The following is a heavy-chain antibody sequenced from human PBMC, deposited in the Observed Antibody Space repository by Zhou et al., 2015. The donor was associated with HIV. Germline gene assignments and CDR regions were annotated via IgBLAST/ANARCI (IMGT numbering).Heavy chain of an antibody. J-gene: IGHJ2*01. Sequence: QLVQSGAEVKKPGSSVKVSCKASGGTFSNYAISWVRQAPGQGLEWVGGIIPIFVTANYAQKFQVRVTITADESTSTAYMELSSLRSEDTAVYYCARIAGYDSSGYPARWYFDLVGPWHPGHCLL. CDR1: GGTFSNYA. V-gene: IGHV1-69*01. CDR2: IIPIFVTA. CDR3: ARIAGYDSSGYPARWYFDL. D-gene: IGHD3-22*01.